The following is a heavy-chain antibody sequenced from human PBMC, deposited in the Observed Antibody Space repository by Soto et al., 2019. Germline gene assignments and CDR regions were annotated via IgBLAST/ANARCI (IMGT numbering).Heavy chain of an antibody. Sequence: ETLSLTYTVSGGSISSYYWSWIRQPPGKGLEWIWYIYYSGSTNYNPALKSRVTISVDTSKNQFSLKLSSVTAADTAVYYCARDKRRGTVTNYYYYGMDVGGQGTTVPVSS. CDR1: GGSISSYY. D-gene: IGHD4-17*01. J-gene: IGHJ6*02. V-gene: IGHV4-59*01. CDR2: IYYSGST. CDR3: ARDKRRGTVTNYYYYGMDV.